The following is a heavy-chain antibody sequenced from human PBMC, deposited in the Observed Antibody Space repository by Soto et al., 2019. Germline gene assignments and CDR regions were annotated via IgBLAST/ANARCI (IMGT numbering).Heavy chain of an antibody. Sequence: SDTLSLTCFVSGYSITAGGYYWHWMRHHPGKGLEWIGSFYSSGSIIYNPSLRSRVSISGDTSSNQFSMSLTSVTAADTARYYCARMYSSGSGWFHPWGQGTLVTVSS. D-gene: IGHD6-19*01. CDR2: FYSSGSI. CDR3: ARMYSSGSGWFHP. V-gene: IGHV4-39*07. J-gene: IGHJ5*02. CDR1: GYSITAGGYY.